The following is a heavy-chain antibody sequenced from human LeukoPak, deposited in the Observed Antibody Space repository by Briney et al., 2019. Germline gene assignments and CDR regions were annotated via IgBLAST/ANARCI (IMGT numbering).Heavy chain of an antibody. CDR2: ISAYNGNT. V-gene: IGHV1-18*01. CDR3: ARDSTEAAAGPNWFDP. D-gene: IGHD6-13*01. CDR1: GYTFTSYG. J-gene: IGHJ5*02. Sequence: GASVKVSCKASGYTFTSYGISWVRQAPGQGLEWMGWISAYNGNTNYVQKLQGRVTMTTDTSTSTAYMELRSLRSDDTAVYYCARDSTEAAAGPNWFDPWAREPWSPSPQ.